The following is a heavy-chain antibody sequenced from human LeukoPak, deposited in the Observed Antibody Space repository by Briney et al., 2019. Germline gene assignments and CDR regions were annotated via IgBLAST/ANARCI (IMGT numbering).Heavy chain of an antibody. V-gene: IGHV1-8*01. CDR1: GYTFTSYD. Sequence: ASVKVSCKASGYTFTSYDINWVRQATGQGLEWMGWMNPNSGNTGYAQKFQGRVTMTRNTSISTAYMELSSLRSEDTAVYYCARGGIDDYGDYVSGYWGQGTLVTVSS. J-gene: IGHJ4*02. CDR3: ARGGIDDYGDYVSGY. CDR2: MNPNSGNT. D-gene: IGHD4-17*01.